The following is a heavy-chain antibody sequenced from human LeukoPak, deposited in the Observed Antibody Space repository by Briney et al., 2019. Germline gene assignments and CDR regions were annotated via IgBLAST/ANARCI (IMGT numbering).Heavy chain of an antibody. D-gene: IGHD1-26*01. CDR1: GFNFDDYA. V-gene: IGHV3-9*01. Sequence: GRSLRLSCEASGFNFDDYAMHWVRHVPGKGLEWISGITWNSGSRLYADSVKGRFTISRDNAKNSLYLQMDSLRAEDTALYYCAKGLGVASPIVDALDIWGQGTMVTVSS. CDR3: AKGLGVASPIVDALDI. CDR2: ITWNSGSR. J-gene: IGHJ3*02.